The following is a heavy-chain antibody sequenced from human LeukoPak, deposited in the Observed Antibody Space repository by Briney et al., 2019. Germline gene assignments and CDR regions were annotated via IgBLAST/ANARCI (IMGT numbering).Heavy chain of an antibody. CDR2: INHSGST. V-gene: IGHV4-34*01. D-gene: IGHD3-10*01. CDR1: VGSFSGVD. Sequence: SETLSLTWAEYVGSFSGVDWSGSRHPPGKGLEWIGEINHSGSTNYNSSLKSRVTISVDTSKNQFSLKLSSVTAADTAVYYCARGYYGSGSHCCHMDVWGKGTTITVS. J-gene: IGHJ6*03. CDR3: ARGYYGSGSHCCHMDV.